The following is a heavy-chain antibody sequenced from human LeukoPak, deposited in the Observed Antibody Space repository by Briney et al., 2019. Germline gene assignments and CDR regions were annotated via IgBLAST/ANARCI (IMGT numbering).Heavy chain of an antibody. V-gene: IGHV4-34*01. CDR1: GGFFSGYY. J-gene: IGHJ4*02. CDR3: ARGGRRWLQSQYYFDY. Sequence: SETLSLTCAVYGGFFSGYYWSWIRQPPGKGLEWIGEINHSGSTNYNPSLKSRVTISVDTSKNQFSLKLSSVTASDTAVYYCARGGRRWLQSQYYFDYWGRGTLVTVSS. D-gene: IGHD5-24*01. CDR2: INHSGST.